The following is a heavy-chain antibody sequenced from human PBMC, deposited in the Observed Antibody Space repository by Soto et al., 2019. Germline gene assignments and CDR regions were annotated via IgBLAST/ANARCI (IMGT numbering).Heavy chain of an antibody. J-gene: IGHJ6*03. Sequence: SETLSLTCTVSGGSISSYYWSWIRQPPGKGLEWIGYIYYSGSTNYNPSLKSRVTISVDTSKNQFSLKLSSVTAADTAVYYCARDHCSGGSCYSHYYYYMDVWGKGTTVTVSS. CDR2: IYYSGST. CDR3: ARDHCSGGSCYSHYYYYMDV. CDR1: GGSISSYY. V-gene: IGHV4-59*01. D-gene: IGHD2-15*01.